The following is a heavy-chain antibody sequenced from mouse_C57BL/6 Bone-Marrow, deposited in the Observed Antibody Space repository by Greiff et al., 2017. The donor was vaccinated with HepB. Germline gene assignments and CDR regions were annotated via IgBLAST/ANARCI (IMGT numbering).Heavy chain of an antibody. V-gene: IGHV5-6*01. J-gene: IGHJ2*01. CDR1: GFTFSSYG. CDR2: ISSGGSYT. CDR3: ARHGPYYYGDY. Sequence: EVQRVESGGDLVKPGGSLKLSCAASGFTFSSYGMSWVRQTPDKRLEWVATISSGGSYTYYPDSVKGRFTISRDNAKNPLYLQMSSLKSEDTAMYYCARHGPYYYGDYWGQGTTLTVSS. D-gene: IGHD1-1*01.